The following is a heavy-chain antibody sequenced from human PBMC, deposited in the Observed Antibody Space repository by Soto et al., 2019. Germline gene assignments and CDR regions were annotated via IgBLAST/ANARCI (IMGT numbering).Heavy chain of an antibody. V-gene: IGHV1-46*03. J-gene: IGHJ4*02. CDR2: INPSGGST. Sequence: QVQLVQSGAEVKKPGASVKVSCKASGYTFTSYYMHWVRQAPGQGLEWMGIINPSGGSTSYAQKFQGRVTMTRDTSTSTVYMELSSLRSEDTAVYYCARDWESHIVATIAPITDDYWGQGTLVTVSS. CDR1: GYTFTSYY. CDR3: ARDWESHIVATIAPITDDY. D-gene: IGHD5-12*01.